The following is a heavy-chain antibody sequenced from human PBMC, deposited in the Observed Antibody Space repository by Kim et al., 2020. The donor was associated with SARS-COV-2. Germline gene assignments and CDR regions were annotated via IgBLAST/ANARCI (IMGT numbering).Heavy chain of an antibody. CDR3: ARHMDRSGRYFYFED. Sequence: SETLSLTCSVSGGSMTFYYLSWLRQAPGKRLEWIGFIFHDGTTEYIPSLRSRLSLSVDTSKTQFYLRLRSVTATDTAIYYCARHMDRSGRYFYFEDWGQGTLVTVSS. V-gene: IGHV4-59*08. CDR1: GGSMTFYY. CDR2: IFHDGTT. J-gene: IGHJ1*01. D-gene: IGHD3-10*01.